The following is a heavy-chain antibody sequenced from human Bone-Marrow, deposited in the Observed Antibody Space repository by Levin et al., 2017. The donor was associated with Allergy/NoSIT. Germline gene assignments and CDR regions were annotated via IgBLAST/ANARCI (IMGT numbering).Heavy chain of an antibody. CDR2: ISYDGSNK. CDR1: GFTFSSYA. Sequence: GGSLRLSCAASGFTFSSYAMHWVRQAPGKGLEWVAVISYDGSNKYYADSVKGRFTISRDNSKNTLYLQMNSLRAEDTAVYYCARAQPHRIQLWSAPFDAFDIWGQGTMVTVSS. V-gene: IGHV3-30-3*01. CDR3: ARAQPHRIQLWSAPFDAFDI. D-gene: IGHD5-18*01. J-gene: IGHJ3*02.